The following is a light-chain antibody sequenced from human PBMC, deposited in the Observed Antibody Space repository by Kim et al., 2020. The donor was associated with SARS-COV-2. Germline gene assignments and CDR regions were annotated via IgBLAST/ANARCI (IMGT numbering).Light chain of an antibody. J-gene: IGKJ1*01. CDR2: WAS. CDR3: QQYYSTWWT. CDR1: QSVLYSSNNKNY. Sequence: DIVMTQSPDSLAVSLGERATINCKPSQSVLYSSNNKNYLAWYQQKPGQPPKLLIYWASTRESGVPDRFSGSGSGTDFTLTISRLQAEDVAVYYCQQYYSTWWTFGQGTKVDIK. V-gene: IGKV4-1*01.